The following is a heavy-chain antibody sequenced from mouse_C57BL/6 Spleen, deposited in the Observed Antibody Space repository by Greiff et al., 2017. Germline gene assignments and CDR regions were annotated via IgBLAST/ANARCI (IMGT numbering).Heavy chain of an antibody. CDR2: IDPETGGT. D-gene: IGHD1-1*01. CDR1: GYTFTDYE. J-gene: IGHJ4*01. V-gene: IGHV1-15*01. CDR3: TRSDYGSGYGAMDY. Sequence: VQLQQSGAELVRPGASVTLSCKASGYTFTDYEMHWVKQTPVHGLEWIGAIDPETGGTAYNQKFKGKAILTADKSSSTAYMERRSLTSEDSAVYYCTRSDYGSGYGAMDYWGQGTSVTVSS.